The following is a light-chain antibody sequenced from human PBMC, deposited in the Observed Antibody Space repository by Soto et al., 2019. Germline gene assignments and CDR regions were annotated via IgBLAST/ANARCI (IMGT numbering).Light chain of an antibody. CDR1: QSIRSN. Sequence: EIVMTQSPATLSVSPGERAALSCRASQSIRSNLAWYQQKPGQAPRLLIYGASTRATGIPARVSGSGSGTEFTLTITSLQSEEFAVYYCQQYNNGTRTFGQGTQLES. CDR3: QQYNNGTRT. CDR2: GAS. V-gene: IGKV3-15*01. J-gene: IGKJ2*01.